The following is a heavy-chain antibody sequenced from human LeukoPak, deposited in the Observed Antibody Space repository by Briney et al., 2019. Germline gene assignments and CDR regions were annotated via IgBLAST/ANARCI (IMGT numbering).Heavy chain of an antibody. Sequence: GGSLRLSCAASGFTFSSYAMSWVRQAPGKGLEWVSAISGSGGSTYYADSVKGRFTISRYNSKNTLYLQMNSLRAEDTAVYYCANDPKGITGTPRPNWGQGTLVTVSS. CDR1: GFTFSSYA. V-gene: IGHV3-23*01. CDR2: ISGSGGST. CDR3: ANDPKGITGTPRPN. D-gene: IGHD1-20*01. J-gene: IGHJ4*02.